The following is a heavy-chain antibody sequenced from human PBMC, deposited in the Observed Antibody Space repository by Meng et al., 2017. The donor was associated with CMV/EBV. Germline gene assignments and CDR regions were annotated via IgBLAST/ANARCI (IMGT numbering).Heavy chain of an antibody. Sequence: FRSYAMSWVRQAPGKGLEWVSGINGGGGDTYYADSVKGRFSISRDNSRNTLYLQMKSLRAEDTAVYYCARDKDYDFWSGYYTNRGVSWGQGALVTVS. CDR3: ARDKDYDFWSGYYTNRGVS. CDR1: FRSYA. J-gene: IGHJ5*02. CDR2: INGGGGDT. V-gene: IGHV3-23*01. D-gene: IGHD3-3*01.